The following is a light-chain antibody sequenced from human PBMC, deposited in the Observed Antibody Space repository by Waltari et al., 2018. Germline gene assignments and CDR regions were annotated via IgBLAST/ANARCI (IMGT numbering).Light chain of an antibody. J-gene: IGKJ1*01. V-gene: IGKV1-5*03. CDR2: KAS. CDR3: QQYNFDPWT. Sequence: TQSPSTLSASPGDSVTITCRASQTVETWLAWYQQKPGRPPKFLIHKASTLETGVPSRFRGSGSGTEFTLTINGLQVDDFATYYCQQYNFDPWTFGQGTRVEIK. CDR1: QTVETW.